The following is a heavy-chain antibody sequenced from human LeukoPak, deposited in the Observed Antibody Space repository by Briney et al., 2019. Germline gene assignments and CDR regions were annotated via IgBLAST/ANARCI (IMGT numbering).Heavy chain of an antibody. CDR1: GYTFTSYS. CDR3: ARAGGAPDY. D-gene: IGHD3-16*01. V-gene: IGHV1-18*01. CDR2: ISAYSGNT. Sequence: ASVKVSCKASGYTFTSYSISWVRQAPGQGLEWMGWISAYSGNTNYAQKFQGRVTMTTGTFTSTAYMELRSLTSDDTAMYYCARAGGAPDYWGQGTLVTVSS. J-gene: IGHJ4*02.